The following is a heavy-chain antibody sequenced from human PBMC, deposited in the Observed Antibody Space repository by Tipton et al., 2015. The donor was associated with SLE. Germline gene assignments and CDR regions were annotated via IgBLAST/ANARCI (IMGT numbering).Heavy chain of an antibody. D-gene: IGHD1-26*01. V-gene: IGHV3-48*03. CDR3: ASGGSYFLFDY. Sequence: SLRLSCAASGFTFSSYEMNWVRQAPGKGLEWVSYISSSGSTIYYADSVKGRFTISRDNAKNSLYLQMNSLRAEDTAVYYCASGGSYFLFDYWGQGTLVTVSS. CDR2: ISSSGSTI. CDR1: GFTFSSYE. J-gene: IGHJ4*02.